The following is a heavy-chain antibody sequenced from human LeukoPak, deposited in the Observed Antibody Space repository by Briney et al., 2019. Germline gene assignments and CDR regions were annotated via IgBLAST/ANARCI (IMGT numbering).Heavy chain of an antibody. CDR3: ARGLAYSSGWDRASWGN. V-gene: IGHV1-2*02. Sequence: ASVKVSCKASGYTFTGYYMHWVRQAPGQGLEWMGWINPNSGGTNYAQKFQGRVTITRNTSISTAYMELSSLRSEDTAVYYCARGLAYSSGWDRASWGNWGQGTLVTVSS. J-gene: IGHJ4*02. D-gene: IGHD6-19*01. CDR1: GYTFTGYY. CDR2: INPNSGGT.